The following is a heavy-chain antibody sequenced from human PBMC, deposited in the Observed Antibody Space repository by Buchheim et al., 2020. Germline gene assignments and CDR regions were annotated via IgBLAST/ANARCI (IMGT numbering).Heavy chain of an antibody. CDR2: IFYSGST. D-gene: IGHD1-26*01. CDR3: ARSGPAYYFDY. J-gene: IGHJ4*02. Sequence: QLQLQESGPGLVKPSETLSLTCTVSGGSVSSSTYYWGWIRQPPGKGLEWIGSIFYSGSTYYNPSLKSRVTISVDTSKNQFSLRLSSVTAAGTAVYYCARSGPAYYFDYWGQGTL. CDR1: GGSVSSSTYY. V-gene: IGHV4-39*01.